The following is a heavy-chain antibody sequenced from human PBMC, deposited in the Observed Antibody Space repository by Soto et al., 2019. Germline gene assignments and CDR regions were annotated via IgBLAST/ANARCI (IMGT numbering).Heavy chain of an antibody. D-gene: IGHD6-13*01. Sequence: EVQLVESGGGVVRPGGSLRLSCAASGFTFDDYGMSWVRQAPGKGLAWVSGINWNGGSTGYADSVKGRFTISRDNAKNSRNLQVTSLSAEGTALYHWARVVAGATGYSSSWQDRYFDYWGQGTLVTVSS. CDR2: INWNGGST. V-gene: IGHV3-20*01. CDR3: ARVVAGATGYSSSWQDRYFDY. J-gene: IGHJ4*02. CDR1: GFTFDDYG.